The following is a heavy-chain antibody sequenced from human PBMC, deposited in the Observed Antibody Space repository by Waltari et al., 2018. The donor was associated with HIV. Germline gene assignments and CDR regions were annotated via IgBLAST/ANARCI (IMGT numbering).Heavy chain of an antibody. CDR3: VRHAAEFRPDFGWILAGVFEP. J-gene: IGHJ1*01. V-gene: IGHV4-39*01. Sequence: QVQLQELGPGFVKSSETLSSICNVLSVSIASSHSFCRWIRQSPDMKQAWVGSALYTSRPDLSTGQIFAKSSLKIRVALSVDTSKNQVSLRLTSVTAADTGLYYCVRHAAEFRPDFGWILAGVFEPWGLGTQVIVS. CDR2: ALYTSRPDLSTGQI. D-gene: IGHD6-19*01. CDR1: SVSIASSHSF.